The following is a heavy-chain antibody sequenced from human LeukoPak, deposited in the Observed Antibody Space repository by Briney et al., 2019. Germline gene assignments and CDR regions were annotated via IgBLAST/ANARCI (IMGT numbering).Heavy chain of an antibody. J-gene: IGHJ4*02. CDR1: GGFFSGYY. CDR2: INHSGST. CDR3: AVPGRGPGDMIYYFDY. D-gene: IGHD3/OR15-3a*01. Sequence: SETLSLTCAVYGGFFSGYYWSWIRQPPGKGLEWIGVINHSGSTNYNPSIMSRVTISVDTTKNQFSLKLSSVTPADTAVFYCAVPGRGPGDMIYYFDYWGQGTLVTVSS. V-gene: IGHV4-34*01.